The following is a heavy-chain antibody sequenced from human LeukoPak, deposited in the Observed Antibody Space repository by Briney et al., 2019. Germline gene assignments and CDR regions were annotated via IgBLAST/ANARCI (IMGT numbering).Heavy chain of an antibody. J-gene: IGHJ5*02. D-gene: IGHD3-22*01. Sequence: SAISGSGGSTYYADSVKGRFTISRDNSKNTLYLQMNSLRAEDTAVYYCAKGPDSSGYYYVSWGQGTLVTVSS. CDR3: AKGPDSSGYYYVS. V-gene: IGHV3-23*01. CDR2: ISGSGGST.